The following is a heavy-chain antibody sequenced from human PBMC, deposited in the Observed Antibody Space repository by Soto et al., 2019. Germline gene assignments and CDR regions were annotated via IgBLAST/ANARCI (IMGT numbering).Heavy chain of an antibody. CDR1: GFIFSTYW. CDR3: ARACRSDTRYQYFDY. J-gene: IGHJ4*02. D-gene: IGHD2-2*01. Sequence: EVQLVESGGGLVQPGGSLRLSCAASGFIFSTYWMSWVRQAPGKGLEWVANIKEDGSGQYYVDSVKGRFTISRDNARNSLYLQIPSLRAEDTAVYYCARACRSDTRYQYFDYWGQGSLVTVSS. V-gene: IGHV3-7*01. CDR2: IKEDGSGQ.